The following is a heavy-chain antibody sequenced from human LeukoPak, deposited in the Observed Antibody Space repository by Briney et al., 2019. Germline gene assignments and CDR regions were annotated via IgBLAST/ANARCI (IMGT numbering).Heavy chain of an antibody. CDR1: GFTFSNYA. CDR3: ARDPILVRGYFDY. V-gene: IGHV3-30-3*01. CDR2: ISFDGTNK. J-gene: IGHJ4*02. D-gene: IGHD3-10*01. Sequence: PGGSLRLSCAASGFTFSNYAMHWVRQAPGKGLEWVTVISFDGTNKYYKDSVKGRFTISRDNSKNTLYLQMNSLRAEDTAVYYCARDPILVRGYFDYWGQGTLVAVSS.